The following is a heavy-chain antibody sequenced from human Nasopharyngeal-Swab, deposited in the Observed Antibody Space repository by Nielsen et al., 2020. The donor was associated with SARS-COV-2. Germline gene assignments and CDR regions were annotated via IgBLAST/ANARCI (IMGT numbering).Heavy chain of an antibody. J-gene: IGHJ4*02. CDR1: GFTFSSYA. CDR3: ARGSGSYKEILFDY. D-gene: IGHD1-26*01. CDR2: ISGSGGST. Sequence: GGSLRLSCAASGFTFSSYAMSWVRQAPGKGLEWVSAISGSGGSTYYADSVKGRFTISRDNSKNTLYLQMNSLRAEDTAVYYCARGSGSYKEILFDYWGQGTLVTVSS. V-gene: IGHV3-23*01.